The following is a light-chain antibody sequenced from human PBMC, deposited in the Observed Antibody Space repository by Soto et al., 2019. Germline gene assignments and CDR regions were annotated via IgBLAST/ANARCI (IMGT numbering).Light chain of an antibody. Sequence: DIQMTQSPSSLSASLGDRVTIACRASQGISNSLAWYQQQPGKVPKLLISAASTLQSGVPSRFSGSGSRTDLTLTISSLQPEDVATYYCQKYSNGPPRTFGQGTKVEIK. V-gene: IGKV1-27*01. CDR1: QGISNS. CDR2: AAS. CDR3: QKYSNGPPRT. J-gene: IGKJ1*01.